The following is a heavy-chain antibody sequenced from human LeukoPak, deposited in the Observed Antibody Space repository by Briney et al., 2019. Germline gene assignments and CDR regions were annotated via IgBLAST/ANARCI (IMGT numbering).Heavy chain of an antibody. CDR1: GDSISGYY. CDR3: ARDIDY. J-gene: IGHJ4*02. V-gene: IGHV4-59*01. CDR2: IYYSGST. Sequence: SETLSLTCIVSGDSISGYYWSWIRQSPGKGLEWIGYIYYSGSTNYSPSLKSRVTISVDTSKNQFSLKLSSVTAADTAVYYCARDIDYWGQGTLVTVSS.